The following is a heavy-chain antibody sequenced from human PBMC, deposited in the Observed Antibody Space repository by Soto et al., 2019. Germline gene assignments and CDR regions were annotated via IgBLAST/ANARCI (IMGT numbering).Heavy chain of an antibody. J-gene: IGHJ4*02. Sequence: GESLKISCAASGFTFSSYWMSWVRQAPGKGLEWVANIKQDGSEKYYVDSVKGRFTISRDNAKNSLYLQMNSLRAEDTAVYYCARGHCSGGSCYGGQKYYFDYWGQGTLVTVSS. V-gene: IGHV3-7*01. CDR1: GFTFSSYW. CDR3: ARGHCSGGSCYGGQKYYFDY. D-gene: IGHD2-15*01. CDR2: IKQDGSEK.